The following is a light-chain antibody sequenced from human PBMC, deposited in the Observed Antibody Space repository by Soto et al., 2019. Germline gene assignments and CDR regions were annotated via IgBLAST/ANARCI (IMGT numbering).Light chain of an antibody. CDR3: HQASSFPLT. CDR2: KGT. V-gene: IGKV1-12*01. CDR1: QVISAW. J-gene: IGKJ4*01. Sequence: DIQMTQSPSSVSASVGDTVTITCRASQVISAWLAWYQQKPGRAPRLLIYKGTNLQVGVPPRFSGSASETDFTFTHTITNLQPDDFATYYCHQASSFPLTFGGGTKVEN.